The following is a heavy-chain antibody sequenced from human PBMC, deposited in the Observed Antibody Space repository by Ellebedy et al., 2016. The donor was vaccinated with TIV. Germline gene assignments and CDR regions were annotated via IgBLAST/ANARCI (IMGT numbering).Heavy chain of an antibody. V-gene: IGHV3-9*01. CDR2: ISWNSGSI. CDR3: AKASGESYLPGAFDI. J-gene: IGHJ3*02. Sequence: PGGSLRLSCAVSGFTFDDYAMHWVRQAPGEGLAWVSGISWNSGSIGYADSVKGRFTISRDNAKNSLYLQMNSLRAEDTALYYCAKASGESYLPGAFDIWGQGTMVTVSS. CDR1: GFTFDDYA. D-gene: IGHD1-26*01.